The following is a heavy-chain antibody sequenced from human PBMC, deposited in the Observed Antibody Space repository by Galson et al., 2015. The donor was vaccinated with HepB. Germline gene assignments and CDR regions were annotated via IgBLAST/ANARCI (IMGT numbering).Heavy chain of an antibody. Sequence: SLRLSCAASGFTFSSYGMHWVRQAPGKGLEWVAVIWYDGSNKYYADSVKGRFTISRDNSKNTLYLQMNSLRAEDTAVYYCARGRAYDFWSANHYYGMDVWGQGTTVTVSS. CDR2: IWYDGSNK. CDR3: ARGRAYDFWSANHYYGMDV. D-gene: IGHD3-3*01. J-gene: IGHJ6*02. V-gene: IGHV3-33*01. CDR1: GFTFSSYG.